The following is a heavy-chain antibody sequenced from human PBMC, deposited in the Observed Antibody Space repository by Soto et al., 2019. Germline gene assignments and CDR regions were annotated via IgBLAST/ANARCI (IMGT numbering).Heavy chain of an antibody. D-gene: IGHD7-27*01. CDR1: GFSFSHYA. CDR3: VKVWGGYYFDY. V-gene: IGHV3-64D*08. Sequence: EVQLVESGGGLVQPGGSRRLSCSASGFSFSHYAMHWVRQAPGKGLEYVSEISSNGGNTYYADSVKGRFTISRDNSKNTLYLQMSSLRAEDTAVYYCVKVWGGYYFDYWGQGTLVTVSS. CDR2: ISSNGGNT. J-gene: IGHJ4*02.